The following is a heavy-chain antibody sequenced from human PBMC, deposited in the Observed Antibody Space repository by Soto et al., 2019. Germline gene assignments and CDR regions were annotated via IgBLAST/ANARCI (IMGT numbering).Heavy chain of an antibody. CDR3: ARHPGVYAFDI. V-gene: IGHV4-61*01. CDR1: GGSVSSGSYY. J-gene: IGHJ3*02. CDR2: IYYSGST. D-gene: IGHD2-8*01. Sequence: SESLSLTCTVSGGSVSSGSYYWSWIRQPPGKGLEWIGYIYYSGSTNYNPSLKSRVTISVDTSKNQFSLKLSSVTAADTAVYYCARHPGVYAFDIWGQGTMVTVSS.